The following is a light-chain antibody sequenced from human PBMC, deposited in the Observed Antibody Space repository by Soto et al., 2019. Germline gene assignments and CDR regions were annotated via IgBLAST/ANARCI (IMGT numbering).Light chain of an antibody. CDR1: QSVLYSSNNKNY. Sequence: DIVMTQSPDSLAVSLGERATINCKSSQSVLYSSNNKNYLVWYQQKPGQPPKLLIYWASTRESGVPDRCSGSGSGTDFTLTISSLQAEDVEVYYWQQYYSSPPTFGQGTKVEIK. CDR3: QQYYSSPPT. CDR2: WAS. J-gene: IGKJ1*01. V-gene: IGKV4-1*01.